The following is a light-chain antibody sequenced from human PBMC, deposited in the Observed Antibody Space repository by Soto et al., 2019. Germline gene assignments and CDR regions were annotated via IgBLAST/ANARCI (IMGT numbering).Light chain of an antibody. J-gene: IGLJ1*01. Sequence: QSALTQPRSVPGSPGQSVTISCTGTSSDVGGYNYVSWYQQHPGKAPKLMIYDVSKRPSGVPDRFSGSKSGNTASLTISGLQAEDAADYYCCSYAGSYTSYVFGTGTQLTVL. CDR1: SSDVGGYNY. CDR2: DVS. V-gene: IGLV2-11*01. CDR3: CSYAGSYTSYV.